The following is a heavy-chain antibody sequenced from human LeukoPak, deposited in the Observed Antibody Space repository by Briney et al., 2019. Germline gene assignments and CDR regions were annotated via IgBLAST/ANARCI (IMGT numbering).Heavy chain of an antibody. V-gene: IGHV1-69*13. CDR2: IIPIFGTA. D-gene: IGHD6-6*01. J-gene: IGHJ4*02. CDR3: ASGVPGIAARPTVFGCAY. Sequence: PVKVSCKASGGTFSSYAISWVRQAPGQGLEWMGGIIPIFGTANYAQKFQGRVTITADESTSTAYMELSSLRSEDTAVYYCASGVPGIAARPTVFGCAYWGQGTLVTVSS. CDR1: GGTFSSYA.